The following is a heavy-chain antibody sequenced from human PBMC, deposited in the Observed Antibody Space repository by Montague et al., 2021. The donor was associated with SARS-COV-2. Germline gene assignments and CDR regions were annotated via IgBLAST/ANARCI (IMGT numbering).Heavy chain of an antibody. D-gene: IGHD6-13*01. CDR2: IYYSGST. Sequence: SETLSLTCTVSGGSISSSSYYWGWIRQPPGKGLEWIGSIYYSGSTYYNPSLKSRVTISVDTSKNQFSLKLSSVTAADTAVYYCARDHEETYSSSWYYYYGMDVWGQGTTVTVSS. CDR1: GGSISSSSYY. V-gene: IGHV4-39*07. J-gene: IGHJ6*02. CDR3: ARDHEETYSSSWYYYYGMDV.